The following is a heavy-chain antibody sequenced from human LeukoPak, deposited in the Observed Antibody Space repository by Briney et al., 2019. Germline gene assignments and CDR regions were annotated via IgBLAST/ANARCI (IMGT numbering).Heavy chain of an antibody. J-gene: IGHJ6*02. CDR3: AKDKSHSSWTSRYYYYALDV. D-gene: IGHD6-19*01. CDR1: GFTFDDYA. Sequence: PGRSLRLSCAASGFTFDDYAMHWVRQAPGKGLEWVSGISWNSGIIGYADSVKGRFTISRDNAKNSLYLQMNSLRAEDTALYYCAKDKSHSSWTSRYYYYALDVWGQGTTVTVSS. V-gene: IGHV3-9*01. CDR2: ISWNSGII.